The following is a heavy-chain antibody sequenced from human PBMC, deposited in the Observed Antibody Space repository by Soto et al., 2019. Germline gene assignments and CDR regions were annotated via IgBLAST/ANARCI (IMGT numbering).Heavy chain of an antibody. CDR2: VRNHIDSYTT. CDR3: VSRGQRTSEGFDV. D-gene: IGHD3-10*01. V-gene: IGHV3-73*01. J-gene: IGHJ3*01. CDR1: GFTFAASA. Sequence: EMQLVDSGGGWVQPGGSLKLSCATSGFTFAASAIQWVRQASGKGLEWVGLVRNHIDSYTTTWAPSLEGRLTISRDDLKSTEYLQMYSLKIEDTAIYYCVSRGQRTSEGFDVWGQGTAVTVSS.